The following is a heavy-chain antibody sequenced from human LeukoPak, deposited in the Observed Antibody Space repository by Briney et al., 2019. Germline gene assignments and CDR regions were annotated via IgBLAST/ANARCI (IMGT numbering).Heavy chain of an antibody. Sequence: SETLSLTCAVSGYSISSGYYWGWIRQPPGKGLEWIGSIYHSGSTYYNPSLKSRVTISVDTSKNQFSLKLSSVTAADTAVYYCARVKGYCSSTSCYGDAFDIWGQGTMVTVSS. D-gene: IGHD2-2*01. CDR3: ARVKGYCSSTSCYGDAFDI. V-gene: IGHV4-38-2*01. CDR1: GYSISSGYY. J-gene: IGHJ3*02. CDR2: IYHSGST.